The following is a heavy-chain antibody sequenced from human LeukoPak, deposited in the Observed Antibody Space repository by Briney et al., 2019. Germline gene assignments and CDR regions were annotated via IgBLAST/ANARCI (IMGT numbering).Heavy chain of an antibody. CDR3: AREVGDTALNYFGIDV. J-gene: IGHJ6*02. D-gene: IGHD5-18*01. CDR2: IFSGGAT. CDR1: GFTVSTNY. Sequence: PGGSLRLSCAASGFTVSTNYMSWVRQAPGKGLEWVSIIFSGGATYYADSVKGRFTISRENSKNTLYLQMTNPRVEDTAVYYCAREVGDTALNYFGIDVWGQGTTVIVS. V-gene: IGHV3-53*01.